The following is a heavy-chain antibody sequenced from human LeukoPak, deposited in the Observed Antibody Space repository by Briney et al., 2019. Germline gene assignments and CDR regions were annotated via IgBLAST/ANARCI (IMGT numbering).Heavy chain of an antibody. CDR1: GGSISSYY. J-gene: IGHJ4*02. Sequence: PSETLSLTCTVSGGSISSYYWSWIRQPAGKGLEWIGRIYNSGSTNYNTNYNPSLTSRVTMSVDTSKNQFSLKLNSVSAAVTAVYFCARAIWYGSGTTAFDYWGQGTLVTVSP. V-gene: IGHV4-4*07. CDR3: ARAIWYGSGTTAFDY. CDR2: IYNSGST. D-gene: IGHD3-10*01.